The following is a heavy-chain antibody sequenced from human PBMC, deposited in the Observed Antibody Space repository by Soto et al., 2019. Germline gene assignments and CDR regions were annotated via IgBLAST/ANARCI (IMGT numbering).Heavy chain of an antibody. CDR3: GRLSANYNYYSMEV. V-gene: IGHV3-49*04. CDR2: IRSQGYDGTT. J-gene: IGHJ6*02. Sequence: GGSLRLSCKGSGFTLGAYVIGWVRQAPGRGLEWVSLIRSQGYDGTTAYAAPVKGRFTISRDDSKSIAYLQMNRLQTADTAGHFCGRLSANYNYYSMEVWRQGSTVTVCS. D-gene: IGHD2-21*01. CDR1: GFTLGAYV.